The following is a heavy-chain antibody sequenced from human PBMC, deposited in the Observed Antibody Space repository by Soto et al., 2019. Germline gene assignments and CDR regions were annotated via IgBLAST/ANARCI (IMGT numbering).Heavy chain of an antibody. CDR2: ISGSGGST. V-gene: IGHV3-23*01. CDR1: GFTFSSYA. D-gene: IGHD3-3*01. Sequence: EVQLLESGGGLVQPGGSLRLSCAASGFTFSSYAMSWVRQAPGKGLEWVSAISGSGGSTYYADSVKGRFTISRDNSKNTLYRQMNSLRAEDTAVYYCAKALHGDDFWSGYYTLDYWGQGTLVTVSS. J-gene: IGHJ4*02. CDR3: AKALHGDDFWSGYYTLDY.